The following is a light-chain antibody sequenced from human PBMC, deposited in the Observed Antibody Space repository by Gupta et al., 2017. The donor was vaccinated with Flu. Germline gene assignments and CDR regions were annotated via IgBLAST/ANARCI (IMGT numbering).Light chain of an antibody. CDR2: QAS. CDR1: QSITSW. V-gene: IGKV1-5*03. J-gene: IGKJ1*01. Sequence: DIQMTQSPSTLSASVGDSVTIPCRASQSITSWLAWYQQKPGKAPKLLIYQASTLGSGVPSRCSGSGSGTEVTLTITSLQPDDFATYYCQQYSSHSTFGQGTKVE. CDR3: QQYSSHST.